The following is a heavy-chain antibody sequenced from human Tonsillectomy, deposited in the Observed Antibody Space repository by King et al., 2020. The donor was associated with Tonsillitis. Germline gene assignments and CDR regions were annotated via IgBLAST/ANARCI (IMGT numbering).Heavy chain of an antibody. D-gene: IGHD5-24*01. J-gene: IGHJ5*02. CDR2: IYYSGST. V-gene: IGHV4-61*08. Sequence: QLQLQESGPGLMKPSETLSLTCTVSGGSVISGAYYWHWIRQTPGKGLEWIGSIYYSGSTNYNPSLKSRVTISVDTSKNQFSLKLSSVSAADTAVYYCARDYLGMAILFDPWGQGTLVTVSS. CDR1: GGSVISGAYY. CDR3: ARDYLGMAILFDP.